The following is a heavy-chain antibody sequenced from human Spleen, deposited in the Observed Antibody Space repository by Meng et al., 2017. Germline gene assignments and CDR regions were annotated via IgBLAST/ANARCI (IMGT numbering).Heavy chain of an antibody. D-gene: IGHD6-19*01. CDR2: ISGSGGFT. J-gene: IGHJ4*02. CDR1: GFTFSIYA. Sequence: GESLKISCAASGFTFSIYAMNWVRQAPGKGLEWVSGISGSGGFTYYADSVKGRFTISRDNSKNTLYLQMNSLRAEDTAVYYCAKDRVAGTDYFDSWGQGTLVTVSS. V-gene: IGHV3-23*01. CDR3: AKDRVAGTDYFDS.